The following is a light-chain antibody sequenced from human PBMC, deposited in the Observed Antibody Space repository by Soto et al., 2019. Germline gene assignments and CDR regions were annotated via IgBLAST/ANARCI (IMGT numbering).Light chain of an antibody. J-gene: IGKJ5*01. V-gene: IGKV3D-20*02. CDR2: DAS. Sequence: VLTHWQGALSGSPGERGSRPCMDSQSVTIGYLAWFQQKPGQAPRLVIYDASKRATGIPVGFSGCGSGTDCTITISSLELEAFAVYLRQLRRNLLITFGQGTRLEIK. CDR3: QLRRNLLIT. CDR1: QSVTIGY.